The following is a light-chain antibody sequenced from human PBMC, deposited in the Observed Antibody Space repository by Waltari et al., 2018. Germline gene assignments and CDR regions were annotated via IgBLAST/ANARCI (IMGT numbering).Light chain of an antibody. CDR2: DVS. CDR1: STDVGSYNY. V-gene: IGLV2-14*03. Sequence: QSALTQPASVSGSPGQSTSIPCTGPSTDVGSYNYVSWYQHHPGSAPTLMICDVSERPSGVSDRFSGSKSGNTASLTISGLQAEDEADYYCASYTSGNTLIFGGGTRVTVL. CDR3: ASYTSGNTLI. J-gene: IGLJ2*01.